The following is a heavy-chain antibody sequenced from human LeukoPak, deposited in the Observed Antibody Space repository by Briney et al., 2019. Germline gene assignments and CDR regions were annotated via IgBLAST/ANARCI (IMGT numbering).Heavy chain of an antibody. CDR2: ISGSGGST. Sequence: GGSLRLSCAASGFTFSSYAMSWVRQAPGKGLEWVSAISGSGGSTYYADSVKGRFTISRDNSKNTLYLQMNSLRGEDTAVYYCAKGVTMIVVVHDAFDIWGQGTMVTVSS. CDR1: GFTFSSYA. D-gene: IGHD3-22*01. CDR3: AKGVTMIVVVHDAFDI. J-gene: IGHJ3*02. V-gene: IGHV3-23*01.